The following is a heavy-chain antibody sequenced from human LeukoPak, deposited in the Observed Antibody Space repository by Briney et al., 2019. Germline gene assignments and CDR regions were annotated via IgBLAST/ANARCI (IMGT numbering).Heavy chain of an antibody. CDR2: INHSGST. J-gene: IGHJ4*02. CDR3: AREGGTNYGGNSG. D-gene: IGHD4-23*01. CDR1: GGSFSGYY. Sequence: PSETLSLTCAVYGGSFSGYYWSWIRQPPGKGLEWIGEINHSGSTNYNPSLKSRVTISVDTSKNQFSLKLSSVTAADTAVYYCAREGGTNYGGNSGWGQGTLVTVSS. V-gene: IGHV4-34*01.